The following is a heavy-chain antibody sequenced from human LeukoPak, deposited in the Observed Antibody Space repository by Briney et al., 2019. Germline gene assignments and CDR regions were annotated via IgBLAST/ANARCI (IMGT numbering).Heavy chain of an antibody. CDR1: GFTFSDYW. D-gene: IGHD6-13*01. CDR2: INGDGSST. J-gene: IGHJ1*01. V-gene: IGHV3-74*01. CDR3: ASPSSSWYSEYFQH. Sequence: GGSLRLSCAASGFTFSDYWMHWVRQAPGKGLVWVSRINGDGSSTSYADSVKGRFTISRDSAKNTLYLQMNSLRAEDTAVYYCASPSSSWYSEYFQHWGQGTLVTVPS.